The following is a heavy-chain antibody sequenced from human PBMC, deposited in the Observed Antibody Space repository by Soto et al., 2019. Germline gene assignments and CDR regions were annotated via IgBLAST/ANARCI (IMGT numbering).Heavy chain of an antibody. J-gene: IGHJ6*02. CDR1: GYTFTSYD. D-gene: IGHD6-19*01. CDR2: MNPNSGNT. CDR3: ARTEASAYSSGWFYYYYGMDV. Sequence: ASVKVSCKASGYTFTSYDINWVRQATGQGLEWMGWMNPNSGNTGYAQKFQGRVTMTRNTSISTAYMELSSLRSEDTAVYYCARTEASAYSSGWFYYYYGMDVWGQGTTVTVS. V-gene: IGHV1-8*01.